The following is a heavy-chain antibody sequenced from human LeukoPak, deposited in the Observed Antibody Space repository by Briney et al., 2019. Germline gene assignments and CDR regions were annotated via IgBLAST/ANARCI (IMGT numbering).Heavy chain of an antibody. J-gene: IGHJ4*02. D-gene: IGHD2-2*02. CDR3: ARGTRYCSSTSCYTDPTALYYFDY. CDR1: GGSFSGYY. Sequence: PSETLSLTCAVYGGSFSGYYWSWIRQPPGKGLEWIGEINHSGSTNYNPCLKSRVTISVDTSKNQFSLKLSSVTAADTAVYYCARGTRYCSSTSCYTDPTALYYFDYWGQGTLVTVSS. CDR2: INHSGST. V-gene: IGHV4-34*01.